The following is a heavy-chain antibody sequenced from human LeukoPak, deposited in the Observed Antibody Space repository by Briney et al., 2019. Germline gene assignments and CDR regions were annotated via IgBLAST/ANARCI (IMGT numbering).Heavy chain of an antibody. Sequence: PGRSLRLSCAASGFTFSSYAMHWVRQAPGKGLEWVAVISYDGSNKYYADSVKGRFTISRDNSKNTLYLQMNSLRAEDTAVYYCARLTPEVAKSPPYYFDYWGQGTLVTVSS. V-gene: IGHV3-30*04. D-gene: IGHD5-12*01. CDR1: GFTFSSYA. J-gene: IGHJ4*02. CDR3: ARLTPEVAKSPPYYFDY. CDR2: ISYDGSNK.